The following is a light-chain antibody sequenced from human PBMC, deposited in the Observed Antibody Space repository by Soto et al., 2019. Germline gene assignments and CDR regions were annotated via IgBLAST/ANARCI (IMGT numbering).Light chain of an antibody. Sequence: EIVLTQSPGTLSLSPGERATLSCRASQSVSSNNLAWYQQRPGQAPRVVIYGASTRATGIPERFSGSGSGTAFTLTSSRLEPEDFAVYYCQQYGRSPFTFGPGTKVDIK. CDR2: GAS. CDR3: QQYGRSPFT. V-gene: IGKV3-20*01. J-gene: IGKJ3*01. CDR1: QSVSSNN.